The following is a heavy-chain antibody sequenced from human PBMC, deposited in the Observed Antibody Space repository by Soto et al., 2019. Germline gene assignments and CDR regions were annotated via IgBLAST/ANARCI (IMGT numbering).Heavy chain of an antibody. D-gene: IGHD6-13*01. CDR3: ARDLSGYSSSWYGY. J-gene: IGHJ4*02. CDR1: GFTFSSYA. Sequence: QVQLVESGGGVVQPGRSLRLSCAASGFTFSSYAMHWVRQAPGKGLEWVAVISYDGSNKYYADSVKGRFTISRDNSKNTRYLQMNSLRAEDTAVYYCARDLSGYSSSWYGYWGQGTLVTVSS. V-gene: IGHV3-30-3*01. CDR2: ISYDGSNK.